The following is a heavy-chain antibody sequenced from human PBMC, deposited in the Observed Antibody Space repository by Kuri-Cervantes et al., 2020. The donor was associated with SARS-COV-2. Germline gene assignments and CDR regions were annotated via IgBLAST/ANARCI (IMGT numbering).Heavy chain of an antibody. D-gene: IGHD2-2*01. V-gene: IGHV3-30-3*01. Sequence: GGSLRLSCAASGFTFSSYAMHWVRQAPGKGLEWVAVISYDGSNKYYADSVKGRFTISRDNSKNTLYLQMNSLRAEGTAVYYCATIAIVVVFNNWFDPWGQGTLVTVSS. CDR2: ISYDGSNK. CDR3: ATIAIVVVFNNWFDP. CDR1: GFTFSSYA. J-gene: IGHJ5*02.